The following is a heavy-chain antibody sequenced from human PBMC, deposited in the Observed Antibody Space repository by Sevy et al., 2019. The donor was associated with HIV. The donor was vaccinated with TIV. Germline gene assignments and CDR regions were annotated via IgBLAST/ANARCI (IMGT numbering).Heavy chain of an antibody. CDR2: INQDGSQT. D-gene: IGHD6-6*01. CDR1: GFTFSNYW. V-gene: IGHV3-7*01. Sequence: GGSLRLSCAASGFTFSNYWMSWVRQAPGKGLEWVANINQDGSQTYSVDSVKGRFTISRDNTKDSLYLQMNSLRAGDTAVYYCARIGYSSSSFDYWGQGTLVTVSS. J-gene: IGHJ4*02. CDR3: ARIGYSSSSFDY.